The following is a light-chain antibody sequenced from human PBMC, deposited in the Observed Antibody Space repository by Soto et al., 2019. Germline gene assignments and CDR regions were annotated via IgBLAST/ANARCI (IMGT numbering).Light chain of an antibody. V-gene: IGKV1-5*01. Sequence: IHMTHSPSTLSASLGEIVTMTFRASQSISSWLAWYQQKPGKAPKLLIYDASSLESGVPSRFSGSGSGTEFTLTISSLQPDDFATYYCQQYNSYWTFGQGTKVDIK. CDR3: QQYNSYWT. J-gene: IGKJ1*01. CDR2: DAS. CDR1: QSISSW.